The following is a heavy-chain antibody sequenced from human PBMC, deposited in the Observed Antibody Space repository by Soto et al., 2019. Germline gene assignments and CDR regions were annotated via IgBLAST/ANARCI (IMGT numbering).Heavy chain of an antibody. V-gene: IGHV3-9*01. CDR2: ISWNSGSI. J-gene: IGHJ6*02. D-gene: IGHD3-16*01. CDR3: AQDSSLGGGGRMDV. Sequence: EVQLVESGGGLVQPGRSLRLSCAASGFTFDDYAMHWVRQAPGKGLGWVSGISWNSGSIGYADSVKGRFTISRDNAKISLYLQMNRLRAEETGLYYFAQDSSLGGGGRMDVWGQGTTVTVSS. CDR1: GFTFDDYA.